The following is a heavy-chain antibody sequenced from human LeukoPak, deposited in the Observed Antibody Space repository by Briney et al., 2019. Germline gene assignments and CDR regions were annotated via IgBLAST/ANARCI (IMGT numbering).Heavy chain of an antibody. Sequence: SVKVSCKASGGTFSSYAISWVRQAPGQGLEWMGRIIPILGIANYAQKFQGRATITADKSTSTAYMELSSLRSEDTAVYYCARATDYYDSSGYINWGQGTLVTVSS. J-gene: IGHJ4*02. CDR2: IIPILGIA. CDR1: GGTFSSYA. V-gene: IGHV1-69*04. CDR3: ARATDYYDSSGYIN. D-gene: IGHD3-22*01.